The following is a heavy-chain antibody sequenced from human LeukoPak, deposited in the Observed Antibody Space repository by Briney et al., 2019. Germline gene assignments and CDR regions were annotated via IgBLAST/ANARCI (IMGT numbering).Heavy chain of an antibody. Sequence: GGSLRLSCAASGFTFSSYAMHWVRQAPGKGLEWVAVISYDGSNKYYADSVKGRFTISRDNSKNTLYLQMNSLRAKDTAFYYCARNPDAGTTDYWGQGTLVTVSS. D-gene: IGHD1-1*01. CDR2: ISYDGSNK. J-gene: IGHJ4*02. V-gene: IGHV3-30*04. CDR3: ARNPDAGTTDY. CDR1: GFTFSSYA.